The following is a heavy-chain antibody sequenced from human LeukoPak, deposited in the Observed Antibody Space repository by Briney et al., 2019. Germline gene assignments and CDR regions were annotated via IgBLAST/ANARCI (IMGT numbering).Heavy chain of an antibody. CDR3: ARTYSSNWYSGFNP. CDR2: IYYSGST. V-gene: IGHV4-59*01. J-gene: IGHJ5*02. Sequence: SETLSLTCTVSGGSISSYYWSWIRQPPGKGLEWIGHIYYSGSTNYNPSLKSRVTISVDTSKNQFSLKLTSVTAADTAMYYCARTYSSNWYSGFNPWGQGTLVTVSS. CDR1: GGSISSYY. D-gene: IGHD6-13*01.